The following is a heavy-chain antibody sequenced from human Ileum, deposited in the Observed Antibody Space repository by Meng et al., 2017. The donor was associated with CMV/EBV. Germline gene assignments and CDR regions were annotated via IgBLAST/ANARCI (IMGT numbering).Heavy chain of an antibody. Sequence: QVPLQASGPGLVKPSATLSLTCTVSGGSISGYYWSWIRQPATKGLEWIGRVYSSGSTDYNPSLQSRVTMSVDTSKNQFSLKLSSVTAADTAVYYCARGSSSWAFDYWRQGTLVTASS. CDR1: GGSISGYY. V-gene: IGHV4-4*07. D-gene: IGHD2-2*01. J-gene: IGHJ4*02. CDR3: ARGSSSWAFDY. CDR2: VYSSGST.